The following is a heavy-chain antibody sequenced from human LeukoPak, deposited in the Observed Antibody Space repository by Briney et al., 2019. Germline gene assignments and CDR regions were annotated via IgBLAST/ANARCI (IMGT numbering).Heavy chain of an antibody. CDR1: GFTFGSYW. Sequence: PGGSLRLSCAASGFTFGSYWMHWVRQAPGKGLVWVSRINSDGSSTSYADSVKGRFTISRDNAKNTLYLQMNSLRAEDTAVYYCARDGDYGDYVPDYWGQGTLVTVSS. V-gene: IGHV3-74*01. CDR3: ARDGDYGDYVPDY. J-gene: IGHJ4*02. CDR2: INSDGSST. D-gene: IGHD4-17*01.